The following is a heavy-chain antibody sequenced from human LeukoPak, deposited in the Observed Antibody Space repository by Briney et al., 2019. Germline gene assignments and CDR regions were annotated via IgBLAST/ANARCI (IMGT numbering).Heavy chain of an antibody. CDR2: TWYDGSNE. CDR1: GFTFSSYG. CDR3: ARDGPNCSGGSCYSGTLDY. D-gene: IGHD2-15*01. Sequence: GGSLRLSCAASGFTFSSYGMHWVRQAPGKGLEWVAVTWYDGSNEYYADSVKGRFTISRDNSKNTLYLQMNSLRAEDTAVYYCARDGPNCSGGSCYSGTLDYWGQGTLVTVSS. J-gene: IGHJ4*02. V-gene: IGHV3-33*01.